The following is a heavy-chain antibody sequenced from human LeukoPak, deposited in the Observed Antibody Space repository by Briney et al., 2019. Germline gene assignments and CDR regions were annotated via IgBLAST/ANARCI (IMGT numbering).Heavy chain of an antibody. CDR2: ISAYNGNT. D-gene: IGHD5-12*01. CDR3: ARGQAGDIGDAFDI. CDR1: GYTFTSYG. V-gene: IGHV1-18*01. J-gene: IGHJ3*02. Sequence: ASVKVSCKASGYTFTSYGISWVRQAPGQGLEWMGWISAYNGNTNYAQKLQGRVTMTTDTSTGTAYMELRSLRSDDTTVYYCARGQAGDIGDAFDIWGQGTMVTVSS.